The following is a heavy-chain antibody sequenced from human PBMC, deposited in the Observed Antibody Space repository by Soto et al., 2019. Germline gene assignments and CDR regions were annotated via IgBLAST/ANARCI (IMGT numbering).Heavy chain of an antibody. D-gene: IGHD6-13*01. CDR2: IIPLFGTT. V-gene: IGHV1-69*01. J-gene: IGHJ5*02. CDR3: ARGATHGSSWYFCFYP. CDR1: GGTLSTYP. Sequence: QVQLVQSGAEVRMPGSSVKVSCKASGGTLSTYPINWLRQAPGQGLEWMGGIIPLFGTTNYAQKFQGRVTITAGESMSTAYMELSSLRTEDAAVYNCARGATHGSSWYFCFYPCGQRTLVTVSS.